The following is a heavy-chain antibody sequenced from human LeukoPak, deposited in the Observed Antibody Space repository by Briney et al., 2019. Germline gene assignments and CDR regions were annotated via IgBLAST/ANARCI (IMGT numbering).Heavy chain of an antibody. CDR2: IYYSGTT. J-gene: IGHJ5*02. CDR1: GGSISGFF. CDR3: ARVGYGSGSWGWFDP. D-gene: IGHD3-10*01. V-gene: IGHV4-59*01. Sequence: PSGTLSLSCTASGGSISGFFWTWIRQSPGKGLEYIGYIYYSGTTDYNHTLKSRVSMSVDTSKNQFFLNLTSVTAADTAIYYCARVGYGSGSWGWFDPWGQGTLVTVSS.